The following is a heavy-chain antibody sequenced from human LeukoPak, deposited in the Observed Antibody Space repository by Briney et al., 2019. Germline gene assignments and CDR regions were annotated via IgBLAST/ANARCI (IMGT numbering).Heavy chain of an antibody. CDR1: GYTFTSYG. D-gene: IGHD2-8*01. J-gene: IGHJ4*02. Sequence: ASVKVSCKASGYTFTSYGISWVRQAPGQGLEWMGWINPNSGTTNYAQKFQGRVTMTRDTSISTAYMELSRLRSDDTAVYYCARDNEQANDSWGQGTLVTVSS. V-gene: IGHV1-2*02. CDR3: ARDNEQANDS. CDR2: INPNSGTT.